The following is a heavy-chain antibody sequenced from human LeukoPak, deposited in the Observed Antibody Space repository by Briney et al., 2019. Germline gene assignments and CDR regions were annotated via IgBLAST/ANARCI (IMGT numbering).Heavy chain of an antibody. CDR2: IRSKAYGGTT. CDR1: GFTFGDYA. V-gene: IGHV3-49*04. J-gene: IGHJ4*02. Sequence: GGSLRLSCTASGFTFGDYAMSWVRQDPGKGLEWVGFIRSKAYGGTTEYAASVKGRFTISRDDSKSIAYLQMNSLKTEDTAVYYCTRPSSSWTQIFDYWGQGTLVTVSS. D-gene: IGHD6-13*01. CDR3: TRPSSSWTQIFDY.